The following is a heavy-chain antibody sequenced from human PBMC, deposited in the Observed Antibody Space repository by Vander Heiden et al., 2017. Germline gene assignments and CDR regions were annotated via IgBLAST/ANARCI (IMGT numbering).Heavy chain of an antibody. Sequence: EVQLVESGGGLVQPGRSLRLSCAAAGFTFADYAMPWVRQAPGKGLEWVSGISWNSGSIGYADSVKGRFTISRDNAKNSLYLQMNSLRAEDTALYYCAKDGGIQLWSRHYGMDVWGQGTTVTVSS. J-gene: IGHJ6*02. V-gene: IGHV3-9*01. CDR2: ISWNSGSI. D-gene: IGHD5-18*01. CDR1: GFTFADYA. CDR3: AKDGGIQLWSRHYGMDV.